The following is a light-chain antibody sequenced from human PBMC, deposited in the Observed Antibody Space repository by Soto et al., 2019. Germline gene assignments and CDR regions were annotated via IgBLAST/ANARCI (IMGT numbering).Light chain of an antibody. CDR3: QQYETFAGT. J-gene: IGKJ1*01. CDR2: DAS. V-gene: IGKV1-5*01. CDR1: LSTRSC. Sequence: IQIPQSASSLSASAGDDIIMTSRASLSTRSCLALYQHKPGKGPNLLIYDASNLDSGVPSRFSGSGAGTEFSLTISNLQPDDCATYYCQQYETFAGTFGPGTKVEIK.